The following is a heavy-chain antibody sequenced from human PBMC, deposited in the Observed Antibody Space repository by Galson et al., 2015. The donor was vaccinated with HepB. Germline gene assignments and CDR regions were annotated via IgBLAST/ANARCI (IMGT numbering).Heavy chain of an antibody. Sequence: SVKVSCKASGYSYTNYGIGWVRQAPGQGLEWMGWISPYNGNTKYTQKFQGRVTMTADTSTTTAYMELRSLRSDDTAVYYCARATYYDILTGYPNWFDPWGQGTLVTVSS. J-gene: IGHJ5*02. V-gene: IGHV1-18*04. D-gene: IGHD3-9*01. CDR3: ARATYYDILTGYPNWFDP. CDR2: ISPYNGNT. CDR1: GYSYTNYG.